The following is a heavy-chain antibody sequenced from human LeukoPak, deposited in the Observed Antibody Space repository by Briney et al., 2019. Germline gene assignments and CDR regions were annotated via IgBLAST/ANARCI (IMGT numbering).Heavy chain of an antibody. CDR2: INPNSGGT. CDR3: ARGPPAYSYVEGDY. J-gene: IGHJ4*02. CDR1: GYTFTGHY. D-gene: IGHD5-18*01. Sequence: ASVKVSCKASGYTFTGHYMHWVRQAPGQGLEWMGQINPNSGGTNYAQKFQGRVTMTRDTSISTVYMELSRLSSDDTAVYYCARGPPAYSYVEGDYWGQGTLVTVSS. V-gene: IGHV1-2*06.